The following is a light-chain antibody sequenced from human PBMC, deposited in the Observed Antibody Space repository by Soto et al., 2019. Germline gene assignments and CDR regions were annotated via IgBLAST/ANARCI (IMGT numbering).Light chain of an antibody. CDR3: SSYTSSSTLVL. V-gene: IGLV2-14*01. CDR1: SSDVGGYNY. J-gene: IGLJ2*01. Sequence: QSALTQPASVSGSPGQSITISCTGTSSDVGGYNYVSWYQQHPGKAPKLMIYEVSNRPSGVSNRFSGSKSGNTASLTISGLQAEDEADYSCSSYTSSSTLVLFGGGTQLTV. CDR2: EVS.